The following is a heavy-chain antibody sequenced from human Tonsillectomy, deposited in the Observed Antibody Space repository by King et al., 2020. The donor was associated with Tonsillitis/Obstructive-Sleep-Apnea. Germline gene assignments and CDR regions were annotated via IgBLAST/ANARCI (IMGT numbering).Heavy chain of an antibody. V-gene: IGHV4-39*02. D-gene: IGHD6-6*01. Sequence: QLQESGPGLVKPSETLSLTCTVSGGSISSSYHYWDWIRQPPGKGLEWMGTIHYTGTTFHNPSLKSRVTMSVDTSKNYFSLKLSPVTAADTAVYCCARPHGSSPFYYLDYWGQGILVTVSS. J-gene: IGHJ4*02. CDR2: IHYTGTT. CDR3: ARPHGSSPFYYLDY. CDR1: GGSISSSYHY.